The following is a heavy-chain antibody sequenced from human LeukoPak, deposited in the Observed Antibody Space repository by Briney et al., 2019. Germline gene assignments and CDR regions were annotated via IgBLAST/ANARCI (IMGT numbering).Heavy chain of an antibody. CDR1: GFTFSSYA. D-gene: IGHD3-10*01. Sequence: GGSLRLSCAASGFTFSSYAMSWVRQAPGKGLEWVSAISGSGGSTYYADSVKGRFTISGDNSKNTLYLQMNSLRAEDTAVYYCAKDGGYYGSGSYGNWGQGTLVTVSS. V-gene: IGHV3-23*01. CDR3: AKDGGYYGSGSYGN. J-gene: IGHJ4*02. CDR2: ISGSGGST.